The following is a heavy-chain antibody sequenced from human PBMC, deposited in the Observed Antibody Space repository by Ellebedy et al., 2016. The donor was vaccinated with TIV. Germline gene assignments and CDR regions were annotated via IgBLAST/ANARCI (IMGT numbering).Heavy chain of an antibody. CDR2: ISGSGGST. V-gene: IGHV3-23*01. D-gene: IGHD3-10*01. CDR1: GFTFSSYA. J-gene: IGHJ3*02. CDR3: ARYDVLLFDAFDI. Sequence: GESLKISCAASGFTFSSYAMSWVRQAPGKGLEWVSAISGSGGSTYYADSVKGRFTISRDNSKDTLYLQMNSLRAEDTAVYYCARYDVLLFDAFDIWGQGTMVTVSS.